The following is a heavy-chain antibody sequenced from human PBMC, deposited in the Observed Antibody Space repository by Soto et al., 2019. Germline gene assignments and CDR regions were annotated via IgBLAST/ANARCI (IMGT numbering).Heavy chain of an antibody. CDR1: GFTFGDYA. V-gene: IGHV3-49*03. CDR3: TSHVLRFLQWYQALWY. CDR2: IRSKAYGGTT. J-gene: IGHJ4*02. Sequence: PGGSLRLSCTASGFTFGDYAMSWFRQAPGKGLEWVGFIRSKAYGGTTEYAASVKGRFTISRDDSKSIAYLQMNSLKTEDTAVYYCTSHVLRFLQWYQALWYWVQGTLVTVFS. D-gene: IGHD3-3*01.